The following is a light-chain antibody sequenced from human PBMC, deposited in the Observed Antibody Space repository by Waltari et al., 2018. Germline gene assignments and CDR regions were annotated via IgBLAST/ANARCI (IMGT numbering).Light chain of an antibody. V-gene: IGKV1-5*01. J-gene: IGKJ1*01. CDR2: DAS. CDR3: QQYKSHYRT. CDR1: QDIGTW. Sequence: DIQMTQSPSIISAPVGYRVTITSRSHQDIGTWLACYQQKPGNAPKLLIHDASTLQNGVSSRFRGSGSGTEFALTISNLQPDDVATYYCQQYKSHYRTFGHGTRVEVK.